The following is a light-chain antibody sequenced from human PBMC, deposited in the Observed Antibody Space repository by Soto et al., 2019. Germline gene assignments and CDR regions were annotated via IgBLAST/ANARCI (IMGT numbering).Light chain of an antibody. CDR3: QQYGSSPRT. Sequence: VMTQSPATLSVSPGERATLSCTASQSINSNLAWYQQKPGQAPRLLIYGASNRATGIPDRFSGSGSGTDFTLTISRLEPEDFAVYYCQQYGSSPRTFGQGTKVDIK. V-gene: IGKV3-20*01. CDR2: GAS. J-gene: IGKJ1*01. CDR1: QSINSN.